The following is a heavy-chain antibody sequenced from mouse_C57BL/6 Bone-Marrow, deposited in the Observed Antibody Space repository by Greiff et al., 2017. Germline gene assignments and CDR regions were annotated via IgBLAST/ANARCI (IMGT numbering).Heavy chain of an antibody. J-gene: IGHJ2*01. V-gene: IGHV1-64*01. CDR2: IHPNSGST. D-gene: IGHD1-1*01. Sequence: VQLQQPGAELVKPGASVKLSCKASGYTFTSSWMHWVKQRPGQGLEWIGMIHPNSGSTNYNEKFKSKATLTVDKSSSTAYMQLSSLTSEDSAVYYCARCNTVVAGDYWGQGTTLTVSS. CDR3: ARCNTVVAGDY. CDR1: GYTFTSSW.